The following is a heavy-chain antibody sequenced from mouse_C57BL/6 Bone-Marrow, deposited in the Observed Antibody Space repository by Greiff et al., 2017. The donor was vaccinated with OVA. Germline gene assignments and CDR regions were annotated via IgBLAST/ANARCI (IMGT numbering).Heavy chain of an antibody. J-gene: IGHJ1*03. CDR1: GFSLTSYG. V-gene: IGHV2-4*01. D-gene: IGHD1-1*01. CDR3: ANNYYGSSYEDYWYFDV. Sequence: QVQLKESGPGLVQPSQSLSITCTVSGFSLTSYGVHWVRQPPGKGLEWLGVIWSGGSTDYNAAFISRLSISKDNSKSQVFFKMNSLQADDTAIYYCANNYYGSSYEDYWYFDVWGTGTTVTVSS. CDR2: IWSGGST.